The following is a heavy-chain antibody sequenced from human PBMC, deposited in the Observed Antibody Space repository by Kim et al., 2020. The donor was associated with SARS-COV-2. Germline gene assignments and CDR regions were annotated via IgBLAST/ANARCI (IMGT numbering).Heavy chain of an antibody. Sequence: GESLKISCKGSGYSFTSYWIGWVRQMPGKGLEWMGIIYPGDSDTRYSPSFQGQVTISADKSISTAYLQWSSLKTSDTAMYYCARLNTNSGSYVYYFDYWGQGTLVTVSS. D-gene: IGHD1-26*01. V-gene: IGHV5-51*01. J-gene: IGHJ4*02. CDR3: ARLNTNSGSYVYYFDY. CDR1: GYSFTSYW. CDR2: IYPGDSDT.